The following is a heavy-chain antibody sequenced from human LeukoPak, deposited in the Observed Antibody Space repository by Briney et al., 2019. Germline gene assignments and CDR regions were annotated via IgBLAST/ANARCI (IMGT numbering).Heavy chain of an antibody. CDR1: GFTFSNSA. CDR3: ARSGYSSTWYLQNFELDY. V-gene: IGHV3-23*01. CDR2: ISGSGSGGST. Sequence: GGSLRLSCAASGFTFSNSAMSWVRQAPGKGLGWVSSISGSGSGGSTYYADSVKGRFTISRDNSKNTLYLQMNSLRAEDTAVYFCARSGYSSTWYLQNFELDYWGQGTLVTVSS. D-gene: IGHD2-2*01. J-gene: IGHJ4*02.